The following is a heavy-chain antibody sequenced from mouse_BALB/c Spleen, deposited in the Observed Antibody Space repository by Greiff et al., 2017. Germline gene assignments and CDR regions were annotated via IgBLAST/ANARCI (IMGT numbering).Heavy chain of an antibody. V-gene: IGHV1-12*01. CDR3: AAKDYGFDY. CDR1: GYTFTSYN. J-gene: IGHJ2*01. CDR2: IYPGNGDT. D-gene: IGHD2-4*01. Sequence: QVQLQQPGAELVKPGASVKMSCKASGYTFTSYNMHWVKQTPGQGLEWIGAIYPGNGDTSYNQKFKGKATLTADKSSSTAYMQLSSLTSEDSAVYYCAAKDYGFDYWGQGTTLTVSS.